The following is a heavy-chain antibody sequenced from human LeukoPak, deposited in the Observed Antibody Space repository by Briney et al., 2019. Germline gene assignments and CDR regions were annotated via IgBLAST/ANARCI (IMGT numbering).Heavy chain of an antibody. CDR3: ASETYYYDSSGYDSAFDI. D-gene: IGHD3-22*01. V-gene: IGHV1-69*05. J-gene: IGHJ3*02. CDR1: GGTFSSYA. CDR2: IIPIFGTA. Sequence: ASVKVSCKASGGTFSSYAISWVRQAPGQGLEWMGRIIPIFGTANYAQKFQGRVTITTDESTSTAYMELGSLRSEDTAVYYCASETYYYDSSGYDSAFDIWGQGTMVTVSS.